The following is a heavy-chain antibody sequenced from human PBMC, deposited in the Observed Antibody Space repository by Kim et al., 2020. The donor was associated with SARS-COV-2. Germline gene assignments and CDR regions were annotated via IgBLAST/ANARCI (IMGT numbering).Heavy chain of an antibody. V-gene: IGHV3-7*01. J-gene: IGHJ6*02. Sequence: GGSLRPSCAASGFTFSDYWMSWVRQAPGKGLEWVANIKQDGSEKDYVDSVKGRFIISRDNAKNSLYLQMNSLRAEDTAVHYCTSLSTSYGMDVWGQGTTV. CDR1: GFTFSDYW. CDR3: TSLSTSYGMDV. D-gene: IGHD3-16*01. CDR2: IKQDGSEK.